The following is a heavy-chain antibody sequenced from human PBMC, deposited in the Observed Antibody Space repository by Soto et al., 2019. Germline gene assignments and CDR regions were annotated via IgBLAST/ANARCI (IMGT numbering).Heavy chain of an antibody. D-gene: IGHD4-17*01. V-gene: IGHV4-39*01. J-gene: IGHJ4*02. Sequence: SETMSLTCTVSGGSVTNSSYYWGWIRQSTGKGLEWIWSVYYRGRSYSKSSVKSRVTISVDTSKNRFSLSLNSVTASDTAVYFWVSQRTTVPTQAYFDYWGPGALVTVSS. CDR1: GGSVTNSSYY. CDR2: VYYRGRS. CDR3: VSQRTTVPTQAYFDY.